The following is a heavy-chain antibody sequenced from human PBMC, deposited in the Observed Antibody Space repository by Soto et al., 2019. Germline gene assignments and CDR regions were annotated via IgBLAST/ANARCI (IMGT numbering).Heavy chain of an antibody. CDR1: GGSISSYY. J-gene: IGHJ6*03. CDR2: IYYSGST. D-gene: IGHD6-13*01. Sequence: SETLSLTCTVSGGSISSYYWSWIRQPPGKGLEWIGYIYYSGSTNYNPSLKSRVTISVDTSKNQFSLRLSSVTAADTAVYYCARHLPSSLHPRADYYYYYMDVWGKGTTVTVSS. CDR3: ARHLPSSLHPRADYYYYYMDV. V-gene: IGHV4-59*08.